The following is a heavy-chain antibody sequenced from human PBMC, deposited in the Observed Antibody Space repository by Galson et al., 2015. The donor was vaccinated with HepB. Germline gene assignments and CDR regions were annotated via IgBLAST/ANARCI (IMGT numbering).Heavy chain of an antibody. CDR2: ISSSSSYI. V-gene: IGHV3-21*01. J-gene: IGHJ5*02. D-gene: IGHD3-10*01. Sequence: SLRLSCAASGFTFSSYSMNWVRQAPGKGLEWVSSISSSSSYIYYADSVKGRFTISRDNAKNSLYLQMNSLRAEDTAVYYCARDIAWFGELSVLDPWGQGTLVTVSS. CDR1: GFTFSSYS. CDR3: ARDIAWFGELSVLDP.